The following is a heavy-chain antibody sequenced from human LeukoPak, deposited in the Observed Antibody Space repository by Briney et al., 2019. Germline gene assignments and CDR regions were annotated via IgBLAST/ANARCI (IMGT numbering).Heavy chain of an antibody. Sequence: PSETLSLTCTVSGGSISSYYWSWIRQPPGKGLEWIGYIYYSGSTNYNPSLKSRVTISVDTSKNQFSLKLSSVTAADTAVYYCARSALSNLFDPWGQGTLVTVSS. CDR3: ARSALSNLFDP. CDR2: IYYSGST. J-gene: IGHJ5*02. V-gene: IGHV4-59*08. CDR1: GGSISSYY.